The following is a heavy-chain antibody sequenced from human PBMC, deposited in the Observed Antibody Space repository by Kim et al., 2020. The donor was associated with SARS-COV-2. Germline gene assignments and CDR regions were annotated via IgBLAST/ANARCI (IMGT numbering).Heavy chain of an antibody. Sequence: GGSLRLSCAASGSTFSSYGMSWVRQAPGKGLEWVSVISGSGGYTYYADSVKGRFTISRDNSKNTLFLQMNSLRAEDTAVYYCAKHLTGTNSFDYWGQGTLVTVSS. CDR3: AKHLTGTNSFDY. CDR1: GSTFSSYG. J-gene: IGHJ4*02. CDR2: ISGSGGYT. D-gene: IGHD1-1*01. V-gene: IGHV3-23*01.